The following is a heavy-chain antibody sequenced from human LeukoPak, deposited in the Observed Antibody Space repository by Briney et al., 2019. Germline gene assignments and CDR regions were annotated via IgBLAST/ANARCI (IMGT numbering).Heavy chain of an antibody. V-gene: IGHV3-30*04. CDR3: AKEYCSNSVCHSLDY. CDR2: ISYDGSNK. D-gene: IGHD2-8*01. Sequence: GGSLRLSCAASGITFSSYAMHWVRQAPGKGLEWVAVISYDGSNKYYADSVKGRFTFSRDNSKNTLYLQMNSLRAEDTAVYYCAKEYCSNSVCHSLDYWGQGTLVTVSS. J-gene: IGHJ4*02. CDR1: GITFSSYA.